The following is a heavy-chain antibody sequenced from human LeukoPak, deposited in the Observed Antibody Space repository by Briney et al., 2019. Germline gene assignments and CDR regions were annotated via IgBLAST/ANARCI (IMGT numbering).Heavy chain of an antibody. CDR3: ARDGDCSSDSCYFDY. V-gene: IGHV4-31*11. Sequence: SETLSLTCAVSGGSISSSAYYWGWVRQHPGKGLEWIGYIYYSGITYYNPSLKSRVTISVDTSKKQFSLNLSSVTAADTAVYYCARDGDCSSDSCYFDYWAQGTLLPVSS. D-gene: IGHD2-2*01. J-gene: IGHJ4*02. CDR2: IYYSGIT. CDR1: GGSISSSAYY.